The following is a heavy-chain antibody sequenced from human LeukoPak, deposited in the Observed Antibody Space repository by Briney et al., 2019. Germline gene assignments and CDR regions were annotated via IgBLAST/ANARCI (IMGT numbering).Heavy chain of an antibody. CDR2: IWYDGSNK. CDR1: GFTFSSYG. Sequence: GGSLRLSCAASGFTFSSYGMHWVRQAPGKGLEWVAVIWYDGSNKYYADSVKGRFTISRDNSKNTLYLQMNSLRAEDTAVYYFARVRGGGPRTRVVPAAYNWFDPWGQGTLVTVSS. D-gene: IGHD2-2*01. J-gene: IGHJ5*02. CDR3: ARVRGGGPRTRVVPAAYNWFDP. V-gene: IGHV3-33*01.